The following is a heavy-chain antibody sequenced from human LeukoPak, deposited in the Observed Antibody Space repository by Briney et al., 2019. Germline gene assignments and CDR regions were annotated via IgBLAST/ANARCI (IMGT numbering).Heavy chain of an antibody. D-gene: IGHD3-22*01. CDR3: AADSSGYYYVNY. V-gene: IGHV3-7*01. CDR2: IKQDGSNK. CDR1: GFTFSSHW. J-gene: IGHJ4*02. Sequence: GGSLRLSCAASGFTFSSHWMSWVRQAPGKGLEWVANIKQDGSNKYYADSVKGRFTISRDNSKNTLYLQMNSLRAEDTAVYYCAADSSGYYYVNYWGQGTLVTVSS.